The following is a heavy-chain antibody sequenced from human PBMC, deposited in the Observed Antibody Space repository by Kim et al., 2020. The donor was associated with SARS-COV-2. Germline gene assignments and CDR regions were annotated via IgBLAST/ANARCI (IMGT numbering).Heavy chain of an antibody. CDR2: ISAYNGNT. CDR1: GYTFTSYG. CDR3: AGDLSGVVVINDWFDP. V-gene: IGHV1-18*01. J-gene: IGHJ5*02. D-gene: IGHD3-22*01. Sequence: ASVKVSCKASGYTFTSYGISWVRQAPGQGLEWMGWISAYNGNTNYAQKLQGRVTMTTDTSTSTAYMELRSLRSDDTAVYYCAGDLSGVVVINDWFDPWGQGTLVTVSS.